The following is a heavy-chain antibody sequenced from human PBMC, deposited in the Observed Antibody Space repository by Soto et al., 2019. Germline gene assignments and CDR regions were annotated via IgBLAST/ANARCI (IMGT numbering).Heavy chain of an antibody. J-gene: IGHJ3*02. D-gene: IGHD3-22*01. V-gene: IGHV1-69*02. CDR3: ARGLTYYYDSSGYQIDAFDI. CDR2: IIPILGIA. Sequence: ASVKVSCKASGGTFSSYTISWVRQAPGQGLEWMGRIIPILGIANYAQKFQGRVTMTRNTSISTAYMELSSLRSEDTAVYYCARGLTYYYDSSGYQIDAFDIWGQGTMVTVSS. CDR1: GGTFSSYT.